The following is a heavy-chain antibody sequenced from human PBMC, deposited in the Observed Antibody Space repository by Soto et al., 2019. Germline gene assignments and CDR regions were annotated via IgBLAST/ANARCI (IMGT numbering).Heavy chain of an antibody. Sequence: GGSLRLSXRDSGLTFSSWVRQAPGKGLEWVSGISGSGGYKYYADSVKGRFTISRDDSKNTVYLQLNSLRAEDTAVYYCAKDRNLKDYYGMDVWGQGTTVTVSS. J-gene: IGHJ6*02. V-gene: IGHV3-23*01. CDR2: ISGSGGYK. CDR1: GLTFSS. CDR3: AKDRNLKDYYGMDV.